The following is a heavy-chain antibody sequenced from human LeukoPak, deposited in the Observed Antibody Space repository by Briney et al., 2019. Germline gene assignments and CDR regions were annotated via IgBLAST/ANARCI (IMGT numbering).Heavy chain of an antibody. CDR3: GRLMAGLD. V-gene: IGHV4-34*01. J-gene: IGHJ4*02. CDR2: IYLTGST. CDR1: GGSFSGYY. Sequence: SETLSLTCAVYGGSFSGYYWSWIRQPPGRGLEWIADIYLTGSTNYSPSLKSRVTISVDKSKNQFFLKLNSVTAADTAVYYCGRLMAGLDWGQGTLVTVSS. D-gene: IGHD6-19*01.